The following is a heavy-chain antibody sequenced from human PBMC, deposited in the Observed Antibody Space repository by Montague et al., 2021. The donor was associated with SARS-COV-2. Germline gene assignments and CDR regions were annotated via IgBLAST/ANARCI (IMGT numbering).Heavy chain of an antibody. CDR3: ARMFYDYVWETSRYRGNYFDS. Sequence: SETLSLTCSVSGDSMSTNYWSWIRQPPGKRLEWIGHIYNSGTTIYNPSLKSRATIFIDVSKTQFSLRLSSVTATDTAVYYCARMFYDYVWETSRYRGNYFDSWGQGTLVTVSS. J-gene: IGHJ4*02. V-gene: IGHV4-59*01. CDR1: GDSMSTNY. CDR2: IYNSGTT. D-gene: IGHD3-16*02.